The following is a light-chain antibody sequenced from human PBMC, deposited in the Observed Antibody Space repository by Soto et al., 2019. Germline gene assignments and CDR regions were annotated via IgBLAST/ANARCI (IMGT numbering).Light chain of an antibody. CDR3: QSYDTGLRGMI. CDR2: GNN. CDR1: SSNIGADYN. Sequence: QPVLTQPPSVSGAPGQRVTISCTGTSSNIGADYNVHWYRQLPGTAPKLLIYGNNDRPSGVPDRFSGSKSGPSASLAITGLQTEDEADYYCQSYDTGLRGMIFGGGTKLTVL. V-gene: IGLV1-40*01. J-gene: IGLJ2*01.